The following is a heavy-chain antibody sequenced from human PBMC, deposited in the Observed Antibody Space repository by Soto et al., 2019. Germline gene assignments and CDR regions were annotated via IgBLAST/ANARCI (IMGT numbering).Heavy chain of an antibody. CDR1: GYTFTINY. CDR2: INPDSGGT. J-gene: IGHJ2*01. CDR3: AREIRSGYYKYWYFDL. Sequence: ASVKVSCKASGYTFTINYMHWVRQAPGQGLEWMGWINPDSGGTKYAQKFQGGVTMTRDTSISTVYMELSRLRSDDTAVYYCAREIRSGYYKYWYFDLWGRGTLVTVSS. V-gene: IGHV1-2*02. D-gene: IGHD3-3*01.